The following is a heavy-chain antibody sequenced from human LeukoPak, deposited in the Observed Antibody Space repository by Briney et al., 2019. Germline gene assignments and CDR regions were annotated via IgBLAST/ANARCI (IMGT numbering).Heavy chain of an antibody. D-gene: IGHD6-13*01. CDR3: ARALKPIAAAGPDFDY. V-gene: IGHV4-61*01. J-gene: IGHJ4*02. CDR1: GGSVSSGSSY. CDR2: IYYSGST. Sequence: SETLSLTCTVSGGSVSSGSSYWSWIRQPPGKGLEWIGYIYYSGSTNYNPSLKSRVTISVDTSKNQFSLKLSSVTAADTAVYYCARALKPIAAAGPDFDYWGRGTLVTVSS.